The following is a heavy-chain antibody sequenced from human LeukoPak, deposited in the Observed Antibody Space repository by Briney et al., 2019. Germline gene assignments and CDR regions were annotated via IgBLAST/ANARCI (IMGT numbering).Heavy chain of an antibody. Sequence: GASVKVSCKASGYTFTGYYMHWVRQAPRQGLEWMGWINPNSGGTNYAQKFQGRVTMTRDTSISTAYMELSRLRSDDTAVYYCARDRSTKGGGVLIWGQGTLVTVSS. V-gene: IGHV1-2*02. CDR2: INPNSGGT. CDR3: ARDRSTKGGGVLI. J-gene: IGHJ4*02. CDR1: GYTFTGYY. D-gene: IGHD1-26*01.